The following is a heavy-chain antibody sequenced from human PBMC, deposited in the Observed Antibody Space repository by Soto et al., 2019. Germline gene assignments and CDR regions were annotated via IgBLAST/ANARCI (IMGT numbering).Heavy chain of an antibody. D-gene: IGHD2-15*01. CDR1: GGTFSSYA. CDR3: AGGGIGCGDSCCSLQFFYYYSMDV. CDR2: IIPICGTA. V-gene: IGHV1-69*12. J-gene: IGHJ6*02. Sequence: QVQLVQSGAEVKKPGSSVKVSCTASGGTFSSYAISWVRQAPGQGLEWMGGIIPICGTANYAETFQGRLTMTADESTSTANMELSSLRSEETDGYYCAGGGIGCGDSCCSLQFFYYYSMDVWGRGTTVTVS.